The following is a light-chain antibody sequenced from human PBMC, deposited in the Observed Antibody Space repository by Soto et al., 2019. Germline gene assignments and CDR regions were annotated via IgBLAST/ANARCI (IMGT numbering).Light chain of an antibody. J-gene: IGLJ3*02. CDR3: FSYTASDMWV. CDR2: AVT. CDR1: NSDVGAYTL. V-gene: IGLV2-11*01. Sequence: QSALTQPRSVSGSPGPSVTISCTGTNSDVGAYTLVSWYQQLPGKAPKLIISAVTYRPSGVPDRFSGSKSGNTASLTISGLQTEDEADYYCFSYTASDMWVFGGGTKVTVL.